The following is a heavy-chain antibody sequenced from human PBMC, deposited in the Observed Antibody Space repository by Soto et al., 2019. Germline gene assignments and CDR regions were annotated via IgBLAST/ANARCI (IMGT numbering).Heavy chain of an antibody. CDR3: ARLDLVARLIRY. CDR1: GGCISSGGYY. CDR2: IYYSGST. D-gene: IGHD5-12*01. Sequence: SETLSLTCTVSGGCISSGGYYWSWIRQHPGKGLEWIGYIYYSGSTYYNPSLKSRVTISVDTSKNQFSLKLSSVTAADTAVYYCARLDLVARLIRYWGQGTLVT. V-gene: IGHV4-31*03. J-gene: IGHJ4*02.